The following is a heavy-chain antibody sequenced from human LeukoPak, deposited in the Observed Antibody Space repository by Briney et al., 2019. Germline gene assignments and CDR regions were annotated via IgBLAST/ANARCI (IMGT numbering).Heavy chain of an antibody. V-gene: IGHV1-8*01. CDR2: MSPNGGST. D-gene: IGHD2-2*01. CDR3: ARGVRMDV. Sequence: ASVKVSCKASGYTFTSCDINWVRQATGQGLEWMGWMSPNGGSTSFAQKFQGRITMTRNTSISTAYMELSSLRSEDTAVYYCARGVRMDVWGQGATVTVSS. CDR1: GYTFTSCD. J-gene: IGHJ6*02.